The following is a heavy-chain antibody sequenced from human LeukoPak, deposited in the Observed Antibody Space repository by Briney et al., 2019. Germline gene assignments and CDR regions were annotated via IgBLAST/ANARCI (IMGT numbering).Heavy chain of an antibody. D-gene: IGHD6-6*01. J-gene: IGHJ6*02. V-gene: IGHV1-8*02. CDR3: ASYSSSSRGFQGMDV. CDR1: RYTFTAYY. CDR2: MNPNSGNT. Sequence: ASVKVSCKASRYTFTAYYIHWVRQAPGQGLEWMGWMNPNSGNTGYAQKFQGRVTMTRNTSISTAYMELSSLRSEDTAVYYCASYSSSSRGFQGMDVWGQGTTVTVSS.